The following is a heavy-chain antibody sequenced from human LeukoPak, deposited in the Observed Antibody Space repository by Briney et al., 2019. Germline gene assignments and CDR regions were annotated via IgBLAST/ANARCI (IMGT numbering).Heavy chain of an antibody. CDR1: GFTFSSYA. Sequence: GGSLRLSCAASGFTFSSYAMHWVRQAPGKGLEWVAVISYDGSNKYYADSVKGRFAISRDNSKNTLYLQMNSLRAEDTAVYYCARGTGYSSGWSFDYWGQGTLVTVSS. V-gene: IGHV3-30*09. J-gene: IGHJ4*02. CDR2: ISYDGSNK. CDR3: ARGTGYSSGWSFDY. D-gene: IGHD6-19*01.